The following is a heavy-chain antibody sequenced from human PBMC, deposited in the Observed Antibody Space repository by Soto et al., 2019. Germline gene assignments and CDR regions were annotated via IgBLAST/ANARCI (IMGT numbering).Heavy chain of an antibody. CDR3: ARDMVSA. Sequence: SETLSLTCTVSGGSVSSGSYYWSWVRQPPGKGLEWIGYIYYSGSTNYNPSLKSRVTISVDTSKNQFSLKLSSVTAADTAVYYCARDMVSAWGQGTLVTVSS. CDR2: IYYSGST. V-gene: IGHV4-61*01. J-gene: IGHJ5*02. CDR1: GGSVSSGSYY. D-gene: IGHD3-10*01.